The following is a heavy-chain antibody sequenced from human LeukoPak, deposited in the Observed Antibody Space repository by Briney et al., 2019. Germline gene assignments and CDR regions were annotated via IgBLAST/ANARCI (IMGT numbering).Heavy chain of an antibody. J-gene: IGHJ3*02. CDR3: ARAPIPRYDFWSGYTAFDI. D-gene: IGHD3-3*01. CDR2: IYTSGST. CDR1: GGSISSYY. Sequence: SETLSLXCTVSGGSISSYYWSWIRQPAGKGPEWIGRIYTSGSTNYNPSLKSRVTMSVDTSKNQFSLKLSSVTAADTAVYYCARAPIPRYDFWSGYTAFDIWGQGTMVTVSS. V-gene: IGHV4-4*07.